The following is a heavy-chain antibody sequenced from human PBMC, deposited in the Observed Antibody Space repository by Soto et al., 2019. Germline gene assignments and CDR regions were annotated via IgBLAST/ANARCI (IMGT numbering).Heavy chain of an antibody. D-gene: IGHD2-2*01. CDR1: GGSISSGGYS. Sequence: SETLSLTCAVSGGSISSGGYSWSWIRQPPGKGLEWIGYIYHSGSTYYNPSLKSRVTISVDRSKNQFSLKLSSVTAADTAVYYCATDNGKRYAPVRFDTWGQGTLVTVSS. J-gene: IGHJ5*02. V-gene: IGHV4-30-2*01. CDR3: ATDNGKRYAPVRFDT. CDR2: IYHSGST.